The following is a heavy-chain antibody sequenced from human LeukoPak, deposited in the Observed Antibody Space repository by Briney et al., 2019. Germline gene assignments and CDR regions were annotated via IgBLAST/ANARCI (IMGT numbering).Heavy chain of an antibody. CDR3: ARVMVRGVIIPSHFDY. Sequence: SQTLSLTCAISGDSVSSNSAAWNWIRQSPSRGLEWLGRTYYRSKWYNDYAVSVKSRITINPDTSKNQFSLQLNSVTPEDTAVYYCARVMVRGVIIPSHFDYWGQGTLVTVSS. D-gene: IGHD3-10*01. V-gene: IGHV6-1*01. CDR1: GDSVSSNSAA. CDR2: TYYRSKWYN. J-gene: IGHJ4*02.